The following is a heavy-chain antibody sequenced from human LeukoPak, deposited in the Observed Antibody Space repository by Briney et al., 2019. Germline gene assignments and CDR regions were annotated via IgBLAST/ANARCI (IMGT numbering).Heavy chain of an antibody. CDR2: INHSGST. D-gene: IGHD6-19*01. CDR1: GGSFSGYY. V-gene: IGHV4-34*01. Sequence: MSSETLSLTCAVYGGSFSGYYWSWIRQPPGKGLEWIGEINHSGSTNYNPSLKSRVTISVDTSKNQFSLKLSSVTAADTAVYYCARGVIAVAGIYFDYWGQGTLVTVSS. J-gene: IGHJ4*02. CDR3: ARGVIAVAGIYFDY.